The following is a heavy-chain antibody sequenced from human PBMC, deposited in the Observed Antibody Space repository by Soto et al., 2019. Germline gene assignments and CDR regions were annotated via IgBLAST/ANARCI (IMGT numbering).Heavy chain of an antibody. CDR2: IIPIFGTA. Sequence: SVKVSCKASGGTFSSYAISWVRQAPGQGLEWMGGIIPIFGTANYAQKFQGRVTITADKSTSTAYMELSSLRSEDTAVYYCARDWDCSGGSCHGYFDYWGQGTLVTVSS. CDR3: ARDWDCSGGSCHGYFDY. CDR1: GGTFSSYA. J-gene: IGHJ4*02. D-gene: IGHD2-15*01. V-gene: IGHV1-69*06.